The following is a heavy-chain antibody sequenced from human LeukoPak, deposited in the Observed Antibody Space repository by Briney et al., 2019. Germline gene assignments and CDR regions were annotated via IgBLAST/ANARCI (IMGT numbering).Heavy chain of an antibody. V-gene: IGHV3-48*01. J-gene: IGHJ5*02. CDR2: ISSSSFTI. D-gene: IGHD2-15*01. CDR1: GFTFKSYS. Sequence: PGGSLRLSCAASGFTFKSYSMNWVRQAPGKGLEWVSYISSSSFTIDYADSAKGRFTISRDNAKNSLYLQMNSLRAEDTAVYYCAREFGGWFDPWGQGTLVTVSS. CDR3: AREFGGWFDP.